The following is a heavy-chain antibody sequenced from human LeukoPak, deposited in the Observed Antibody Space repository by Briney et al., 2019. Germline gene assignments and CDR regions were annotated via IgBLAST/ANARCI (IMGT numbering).Heavy chain of an antibody. CDR3: ARRRTATVDFDY. D-gene: IGHD4-23*01. Sequence: KPSETLSLTCTVSGGSISSSSYYWGRIRQPPGRGLEWIGSIYYSGNTYYNPSLKSRVTISVDTSKNQFSLKLGSVTAADTAVYYCARRRTATVDFDYWGQGTLVTVSS. CDR1: GGSISSSSYY. J-gene: IGHJ4*02. V-gene: IGHV4-39*01. CDR2: IYYSGNT.